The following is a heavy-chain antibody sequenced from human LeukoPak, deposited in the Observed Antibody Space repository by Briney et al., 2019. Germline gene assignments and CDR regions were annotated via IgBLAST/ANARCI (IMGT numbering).Heavy chain of an antibody. V-gene: IGHV3-23*01. CDR3: AKDPTVADVV. CDR1: GFTFSSYA. CDR2: ITGSGGST. J-gene: IGHJ4*02. Sequence: AGGSLRLSCAASGFTFSSYAMSWVRQAPGKGLEWVSGITGSGGSTYYADSVKGRFTISRDNSKNTLYLQMNSLGAEDTAVYYCAKDPTVADVVWGQGTLVTVSS. D-gene: IGHD6-19*01.